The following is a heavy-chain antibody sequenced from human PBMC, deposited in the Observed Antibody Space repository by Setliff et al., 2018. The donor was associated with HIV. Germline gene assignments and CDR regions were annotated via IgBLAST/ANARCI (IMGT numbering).Heavy chain of an antibody. CDR3: ARDQRLSY. V-gene: IGHV4-39*07. J-gene: IGHJ4*02. Sequence: SETLSLTCTVSGGSIRATSYYWGWIRQPQGKGLEWIGSIYYIGSTKYNPSLKSRVTISVDKSKNQFSLKLSSVTAADTAVYYCARDQRLSYWGQGTLVTVSS. CDR1: GGSIRATSYY. CDR2: IYYIGST.